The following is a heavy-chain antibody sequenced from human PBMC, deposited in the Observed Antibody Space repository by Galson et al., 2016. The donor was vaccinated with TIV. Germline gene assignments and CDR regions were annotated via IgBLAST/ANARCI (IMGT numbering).Heavy chain of an antibody. V-gene: IGHV1-24*01. CDR1: GYSLTELS. D-gene: IGHD2-2*01. Sequence: SVKVSCKVSGYSLTELSMHWVRQAPGKGLEWLGGFDPEDGETIYAQRFQGRVSMTEDTSTDTAYMELSSLRSEDTAVYYCTTLAGYCSSPTCYMARKTPRYNWFDPWGQGTLVTVSS. CDR3: TTLAGYCSSPTCYMARKTPRYNWFDP. CDR2: FDPEDGET. J-gene: IGHJ5*02.